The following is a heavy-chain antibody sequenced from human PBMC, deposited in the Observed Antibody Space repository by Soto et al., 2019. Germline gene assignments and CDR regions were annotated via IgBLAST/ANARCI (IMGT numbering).Heavy chain of an antibody. CDR1: GFTFSSDS. CDR2: ISSSSSYI. D-gene: IGHD3-10*01. CDR3: AREGTEPTMVRGVIISDYYYYMDV. J-gene: IGHJ6*03. Sequence: EVQLVESGGGLVKPGGSLRLSCAASGFTFSSDSMNWVRQAPGKGLEWVSSISSSSSYIYYADSVKGRFTISRDNAKNLLYRQMNSLRAEDTAVYYCAREGTEPTMVRGVIISDYYYYMDVWGKGTTVPVSS. V-gene: IGHV3-21*01.